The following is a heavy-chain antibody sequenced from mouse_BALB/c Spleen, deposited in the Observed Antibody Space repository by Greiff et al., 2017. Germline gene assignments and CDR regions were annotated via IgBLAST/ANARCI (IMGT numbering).Heavy chain of an antibody. CDR1: GFSLTSYG. CDR2: IWAGGST. J-gene: IGHJ4*01. Sequence: VMLVESGPGLVAPSQSLSITCTVSGFSLTSYGVHWVRQPPGKGLEWLGVIWAGGSTNYNSALMSRLSISKDNSKSQVFLKMNSLQTDDTAMYYCARDRGAYYRYDDAMDYWGQGTSVTVSS. D-gene: IGHD2-14*01. CDR3: ARDRGAYYRYDDAMDY. V-gene: IGHV2-9*02.